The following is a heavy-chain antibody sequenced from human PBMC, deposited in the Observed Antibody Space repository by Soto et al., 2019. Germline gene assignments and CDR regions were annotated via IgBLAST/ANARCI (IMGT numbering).Heavy chain of an antibody. J-gene: IGHJ4*02. CDR1: GFTFSSYG. CDR3: AKGLRGYSYGSNDY. V-gene: IGHV3-30*18. D-gene: IGHD5-18*01. CDR2: ISYDGSNK. Sequence: PGGSLRLSCAASGFTFSSYGMHWVRQAPGKGLEWVAVISYDGSNKYYADSVKGRFTISRDNSKNTLYLQMNSLRAEDTAVYYCAKGLRGYSYGSNDYWGQGTLVTVSS.